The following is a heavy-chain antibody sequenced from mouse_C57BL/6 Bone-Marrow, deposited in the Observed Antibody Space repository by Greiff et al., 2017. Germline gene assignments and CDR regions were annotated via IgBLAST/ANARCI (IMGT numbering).Heavy chain of an antibody. V-gene: IGHV1-64*01. CDR2: IHPNSGST. D-gene: IGHD1-1*01. J-gene: IGHJ2*01. CDR1: GYTFTSYW. Sequence: QVQLQQPGAELVKPGASVTLSCKASGYTFTSYWMHWVKQRPGQGLEWIGMIHPNSGSTNYNEKFKSKATLTVDKSSSTAYMQLSSLTSEDSAVYYCAPGDYYGSSLDYWGQGTTLTVSS. CDR3: APGDYYGSSLDY.